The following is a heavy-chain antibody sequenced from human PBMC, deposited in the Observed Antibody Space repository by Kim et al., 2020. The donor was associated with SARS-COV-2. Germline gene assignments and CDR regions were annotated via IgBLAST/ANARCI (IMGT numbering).Heavy chain of an antibody. Sequence: AQKFQGRVTMTRDTSISTAYMELSRLRSDDTAVYYCARVRYSSSQYYFDYWGQGTLVTVSS. V-gene: IGHV1-2*02. CDR3: ARVRYSSSQYYFDY. J-gene: IGHJ4*02. D-gene: IGHD6-6*01.